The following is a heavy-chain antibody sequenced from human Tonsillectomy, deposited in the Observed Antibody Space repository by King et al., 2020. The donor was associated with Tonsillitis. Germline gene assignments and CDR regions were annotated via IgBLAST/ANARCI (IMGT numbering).Heavy chain of an antibody. Sequence: VQLVESGGGLVKPGGSLRLSCAASGFIFRNAWMSWVRQAPGKGLEWVGRIKSKTDGGTTDYSAPVKGRFTISRDDSKNTLYLQMNSLKTDDTDVYFCTAESADVGYGEFDYWGQGILVTVSS. V-gene: IGHV3-15*01. D-gene: IGHD4-17*01. CDR1: GFIFRNAW. J-gene: IGHJ4*02. CDR2: IKSKTDGGTT. CDR3: TAESADVGYGEFDY.